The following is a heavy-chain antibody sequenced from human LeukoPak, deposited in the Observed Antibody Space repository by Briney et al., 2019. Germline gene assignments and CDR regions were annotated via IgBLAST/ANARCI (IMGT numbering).Heavy chain of an antibody. J-gene: IGHJ4*02. CDR2: INPIFGTA. Sequence: SVKVSCNASGGAFSSYAISWVRQAPGQGLEWMGGINPIFGTANYAQKFQGRVTITADESTSTAYMELSSLRSEDTAVYYCASISGYCSSTSCSPTNYYFDYWGQGTLVTVSS. V-gene: IGHV1-69*13. CDR3: ASISGYCSSTSCSPTNYYFDY. D-gene: IGHD2-2*01. CDR1: GGAFSSYA.